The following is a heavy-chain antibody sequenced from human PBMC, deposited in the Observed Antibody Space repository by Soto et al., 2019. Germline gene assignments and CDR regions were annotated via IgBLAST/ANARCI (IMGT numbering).Heavy chain of an antibody. CDR1: GFTFSESS. Sequence: GESLKISCAASGFTFSESSMTWVRQAPGKGLEWVTNIKHDESEKYYVDSVEGRFTISRDNAKNSLYLQMTSLRVEDTAVYYCAREPMYSGSYYFDYWGQGTLVTVSS. J-gene: IGHJ4*02. CDR3: AREPMYSGSYYFDY. D-gene: IGHD1-26*01. V-gene: IGHV3-7*03. CDR2: IKHDESEK.